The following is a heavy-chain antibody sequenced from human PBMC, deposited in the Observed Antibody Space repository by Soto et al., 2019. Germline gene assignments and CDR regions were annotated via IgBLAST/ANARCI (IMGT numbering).Heavy chain of an antibody. CDR3: ARVGAAAGQLDY. D-gene: IGHD6-13*01. V-gene: IGHV6-1*01. Sequence: SQTLSLTCAISGDSVSSNSAAWNWIRQSPSRGLEWLGRTYYRSKWYNDYAVSVKSRITINPDTSKNQFSLKLSSVTAADTAVYYCARVGAAAGQLDYWGQGTLVTVSS. CDR1: GDSVSSNSAA. CDR2: TYYRSKWYN. J-gene: IGHJ4*02.